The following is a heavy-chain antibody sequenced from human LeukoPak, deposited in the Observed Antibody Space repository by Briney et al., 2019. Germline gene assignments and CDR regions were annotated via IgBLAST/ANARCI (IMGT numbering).Heavy chain of an antibody. CDR1: GGSISSYY. CDR3: ARVAHDSKSVYYYFYYMDV. Sequence: SETLSLTCTVSGGSISSYYWSWIRQPAGKGLEWIGRIYTSGSTNYNPSLKSRVTMSVDTSKNQFSLKLSSATAADTAVYYCARVAHDSKSVYYYFYYMDVWGKGTTVTISS. V-gene: IGHV4-4*07. J-gene: IGHJ6*03. D-gene: IGHD3-22*01. CDR2: IYTSGST.